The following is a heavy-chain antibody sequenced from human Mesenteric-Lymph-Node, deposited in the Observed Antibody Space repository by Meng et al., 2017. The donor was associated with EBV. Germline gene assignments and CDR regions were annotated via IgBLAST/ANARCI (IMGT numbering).Heavy chain of an antibody. J-gene: IGHJ5*02. CDR1: GYTFNGYY. V-gene: IGHV1-2*04. D-gene: IGHD3-16*01. CDR3: ARAVGGSYDWGRFDP. Sequence: QGPSGVVVKKPGPPVKVSGKASGYTFNGYYTHKVRQAPGQGLEWMAWINPYSGGTNFAQKFQGWVTMTRDTSISTAYMELRSLTSNDTAVYYCARAVGGSYDWGRFDPWGQGTLVTVSS. CDR2: INPYSGGT.